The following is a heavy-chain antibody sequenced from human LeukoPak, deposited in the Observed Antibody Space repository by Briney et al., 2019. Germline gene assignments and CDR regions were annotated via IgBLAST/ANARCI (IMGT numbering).Heavy chain of an antibody. CDR3: ARDWVAYCGGDCYYYPDY. CDR1: GYTFTSYG. D-gene: IGHD2-21*02. J-gene: IGHJ4*02. CDR2: ISAYNGNT. Sequence: GASVKVSCKASGYTFTSYGIGWVRQAPGQGLEWMGWISAYNGNTNYAQKLQGRVTMTTDTSTSTAYMELRSLRSDDTAVYYCARDWVAYCGGDCYYYPDYWGQGTLVTVSS. V-gene: IGHV1-18*01.